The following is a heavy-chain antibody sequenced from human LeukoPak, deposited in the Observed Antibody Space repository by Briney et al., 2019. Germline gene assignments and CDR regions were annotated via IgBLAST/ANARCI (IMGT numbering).Heavy chain of an antibody. D-gene: IGHD6-6*01. CDR2: ISAYNGNS. J-gene: IGHJ4*02. CDR1: GYTFTSYG. V-gene: IGHV1-18*01. Sequence: ASVKVSCKASGYTFTSYGISWVRQAPGQGLEWMGWISAYNGNSNYAQKLQGRVTMTTDTSTSTAYMELRSLRSDGTAVYYCARDRGIAARPPALGYWGQGTLVTVSS. CDR3: ARDRGIAARPPALGY.